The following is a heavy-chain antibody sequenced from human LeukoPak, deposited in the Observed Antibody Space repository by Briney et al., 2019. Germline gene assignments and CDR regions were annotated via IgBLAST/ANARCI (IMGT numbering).Heavy chain of an antibody. D-gene: IGHD3-9*01. Sequence: PGGSLRLSCAASGFTFSSYGMHWVRQAPGKGLEWVAVISHDGSNKYYADSVKGRFTISRDNSKNTLYLQMNSLRAEDTAVYYCARDQLHDILTGYYLGPHNWFDPWGQGTLVTVSS. CDR2: ISHDGSNK. J-gene: IGHJ5*02. CDR3: ARDQLHDILTGYYLGPHNWFDP. V-gene: IGHV3-30*03. CDR1: GFTFSSYG.